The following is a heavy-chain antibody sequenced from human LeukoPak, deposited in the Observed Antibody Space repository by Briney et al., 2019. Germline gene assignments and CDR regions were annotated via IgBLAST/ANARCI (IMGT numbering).Heavy chain of an antibody. CDR1: GFTFSSYA. Sequence: PGGSLRLSCAASGFTFSSYAMSWVRQAPGKGLEWVSAISGSGGSTYYADSVKGRFTISRDNSKNTLYLQMNSLRAEDTAVYYCAKDRSKGDWNSPFDYWGQGTLVTVSS. D-gene: IGHD1-7*01. V-gene: IGHV3-23*01. CDR2: ISGSGGST. CDR3: AKDRSKGDWNSPFDY. J-gene: IGHJ4*02.